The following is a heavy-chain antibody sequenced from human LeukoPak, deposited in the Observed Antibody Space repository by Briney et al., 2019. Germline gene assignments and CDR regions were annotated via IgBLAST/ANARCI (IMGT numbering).Heavy chain of an antibody. Sequence: GGSLRLSCAASGFTFSSYDMHWVRQATGKGLEWVSAIGTAGDIYYPGSVKGRFTISRENAKNSLYLQMNSLRAGDTAVYYCARGLGGYCSGGSCATPAFDIWGQGTMVTVSS. CDR3: ARGLGGYCSGGSCATPAFDI. J-gene: IGHJ3*02. CDR2: IGTAGDI. V-gene: IGHV3-13*01. CDR1: GFTFSSYD. D-gene: IGHD2-15*01.